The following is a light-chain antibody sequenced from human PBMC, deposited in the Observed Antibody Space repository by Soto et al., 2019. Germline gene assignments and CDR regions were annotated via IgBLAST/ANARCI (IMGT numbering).Light chain of an antibody. CDR1: QSIGNS. J-gene: IGKJ4*01. CDR2: AAS. CDR3: QQSYSVPLT. V-gene: IGKV1-39*01. Sequence: DIQMTQSPSSLSASVGDRVTLTCRASQSIGNSLNWYQQKRGQVPKVLIYAASSLQGGVPSRFSGSGSGTDFTLTISSLQPEDFATYYCQQSYSVPLTFGGGTSLEIK.